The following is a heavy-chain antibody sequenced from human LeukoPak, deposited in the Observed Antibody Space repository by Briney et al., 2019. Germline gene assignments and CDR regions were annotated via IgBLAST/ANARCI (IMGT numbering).Heavy chain of an antibody. J-gene: IGHJ3*02. V-gene: IGHV4-61*01. Sequence: SETLSLTCTVSGGSVSSGNYYWSWIRQPPGKGLEWIGYIYYSGSTNYNPSLKSRVTISVDTSKNQFSLKPSSVTAADTAVYYCARAYAFDIWGQGTMVTVSS. CDR1: GGSVSSGNYY. CDR2: IYYSGST. CDR3: ARAYAFDI.